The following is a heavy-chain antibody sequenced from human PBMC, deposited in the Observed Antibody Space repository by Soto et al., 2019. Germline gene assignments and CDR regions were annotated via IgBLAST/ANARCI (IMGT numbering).Heavy chain of an antibody. V-gene: IGHV4-31*03. CDR3: ARSAQGDGFDP. J-gene: IGHJ3*01. CDR2: ISYSGST. CDR1: AGSISTINYY. Sequence: QVQLQESGPGLVRPSQTLSLTCTVSAGSISTINYYWSWIRQHPEKGLEWIGYISYSGSTFYHSSIKRRVTISLDTSKKQFSLTLTSVTAADTAVYYCARSAQGDGFDPWGQGTMVTVSS. D-gene: IGHD6-13*01.